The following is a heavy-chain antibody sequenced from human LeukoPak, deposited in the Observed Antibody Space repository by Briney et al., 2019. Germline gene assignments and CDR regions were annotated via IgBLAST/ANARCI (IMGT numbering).Heavy chain of an antibody. Sequence: SETLSLTCTVSGDSISSDYWNWIRQSPGKGLEWIGYIYYSGITNYNPSLKSRVTISLDTSKNQFSLELRSVTAADTAVYYCARQTQGYCRSTSCHSWFDPWGQGTLVTVSS. CDR3: ARQTQGYCRSTSCHSWFDP. CDR1: GDSISSDY. CDR2: IYYSGIT. D-gene: IGHD2-2*01. V-gene: IGHV4-59*08. J-gene: IGHJ5*02.